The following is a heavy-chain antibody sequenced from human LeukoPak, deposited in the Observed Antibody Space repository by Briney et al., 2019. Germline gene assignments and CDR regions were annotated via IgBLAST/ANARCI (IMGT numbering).Heavy chain of an antibody. Sequence: GGSLRLSCAASGFTFSSYAMSWVRQAPGKGLEWVSAISGSGGSTYYADSVKGRFTISRGNSKNTLYLQMNSLRAEDTAVYYCARDQRRMAGDCYSGACYYYYMDVWGKGTTVTVSS. D-gene: IGHD2-21*02. CDR1: GFTFSSYA. J-gene: IGHJ6*03. CDR3: ARDQRRMAGDCYSGACYYYYMDV. V-gene: IGHV3-23*01. CDR2: ISGSGGST.